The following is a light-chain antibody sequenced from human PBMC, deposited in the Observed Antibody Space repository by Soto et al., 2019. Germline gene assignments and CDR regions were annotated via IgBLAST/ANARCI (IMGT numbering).Light chain of an antibody. Sequence: AIQVTQSPSSLSASVGDTVTITCRASQGISSAFAWYQQKPGKVPRLLIYDVFNLQSGVQSRYSGSGSGTDFTLPISRLQPEDFATYYCQQLETYPLTFGQGTRLEVK. V-gene: IGKV1-13*02. CDR2: DVF. J-gene: IGKJ5*01. CDR3: QQLETYPLT. CDR1: QGISSA.